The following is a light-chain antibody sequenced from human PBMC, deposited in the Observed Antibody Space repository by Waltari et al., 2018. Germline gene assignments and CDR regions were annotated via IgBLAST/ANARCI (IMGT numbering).Light chain of an antibody. CDR3: SSYKRGNSVI. V-gene: IGLV2-14*03. J-gene: IGLJ2*01. Sequence: QSALAQPASVSGSPGQSITIPCTGTASDIGAYNYVSWYQQHPGIAPKLLFYDVSDRPSGVSYLFHCSRSGETASHTISGLQPGDAADYSCSSYKRGNSVIFGGGTKLTVV. CDR2: DVS. CDR1: ASDIGAYNY.